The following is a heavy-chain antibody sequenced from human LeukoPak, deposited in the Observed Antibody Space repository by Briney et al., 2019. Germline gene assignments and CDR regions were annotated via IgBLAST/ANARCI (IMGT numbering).Heavy chain of an antibody. CDR2: ISSSSSYI. V-gene: IGHV3-21*04. D-gene: IGHD6-19*01. CDR1: GFTFSSYS. Sequence: PGGSLRLSCAASGFTFSSYSMNWVRQAPGKGLEWVSSISSSSSYIYYADSVKGRFNISRDNSKNTLYLQMNSLRAEDTAVYYCAKKLSGWYYFDYWGQGSLVTVSS. CDR3: AKKLSGWYYFDY. J-gene: IGHJ4*02.